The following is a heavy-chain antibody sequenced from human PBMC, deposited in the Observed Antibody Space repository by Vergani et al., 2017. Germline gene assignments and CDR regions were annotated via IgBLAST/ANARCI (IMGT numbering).Heavy chain of an antibody. J-gene: IGHJ4*02. D-gene: IGHD6-13*01. CDR3: ANSIAAAGTVFDY. CDR2: ISSSSSYI. V-gene: IGHV3-21*01. Sequence: EVQLVESGGGLVKPGGSLRLSCAASGFTFSSYSMNWVRQAPGKGLEWVSSISSSSSYIYYADSVKGRFTISRDNSKNTLYLQMNSLRAEDTAVYYCANSIAAAGTVFDYWGQGTLVTVSS. CDR1: GFTFSSYS.